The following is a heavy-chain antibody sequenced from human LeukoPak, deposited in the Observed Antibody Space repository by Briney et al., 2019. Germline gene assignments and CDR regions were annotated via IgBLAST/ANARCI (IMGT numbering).Heavy chain of an antibody. J-gene: IGHJ4*02. CDR2: IYHSGSA. CDR3: ARKAAAGIYYFDY. D-gene: IGHD6-13*01. Sequence: SETLSLTCTVSGHSISSGYYWGWIRQPPGKGLEWIGSIYHSGSAYYNPSLKSRVTMSVDTSKNQFSLKLSSVTAADTAVYYCARKAAAGIYYFDYWGQGTLVTVSS. V-gene: IGHV4-38-2*02. CDR1: GHSISSGYY.